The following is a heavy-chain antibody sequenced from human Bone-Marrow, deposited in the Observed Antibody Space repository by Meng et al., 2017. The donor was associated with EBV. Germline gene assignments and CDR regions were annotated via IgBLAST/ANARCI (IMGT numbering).Heavy chain of an antibody. CDR2: VHYSGST. J-gene: IGHJ4*02. D-gene: IGHD3-3*01. Sequence: QLQLQESGPGQVKLSEXLSLTCTVSGGSISSFYYWGWIRQPPGRGLEWIGSVHYSGSTYYSPSLKSRITVSVDTSKNQFSLRLTSVTAADTAVYYCARVVEWLAYGAEYYFDYWGQGTLVTVSA. V-gene: IGHV4-39*01. CDR1: GGSISSFYY. CDR3: ARVVEWLAYGAEYYFDY.